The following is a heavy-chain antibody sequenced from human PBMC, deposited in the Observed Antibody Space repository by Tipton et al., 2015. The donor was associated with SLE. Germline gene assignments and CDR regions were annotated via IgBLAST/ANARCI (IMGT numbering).Heavy chain of an antibody. CDR1: SGSISSHS. J-gene: IGHJ4*02. V-gene: IGHV4-59*08. Sequence: TLSLTCTVSSGSISSHSWTWIRRTPGKGLEWIGYFHYSGSTNYNPSLRSRVTMSVDTSKNQFSLRLSSVTAADTAVYYCARGAQLGGDYFDYWGQGTLVTVSS. CDR3: ARGAQLGGDYFDY. CDR2: FHYSGST. D-gene: IGHD3-16*01.